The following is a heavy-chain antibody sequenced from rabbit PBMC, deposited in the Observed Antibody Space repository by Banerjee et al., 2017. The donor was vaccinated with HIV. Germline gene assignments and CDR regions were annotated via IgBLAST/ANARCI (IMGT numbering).Heavy chain of an antibody. CDR3: ARSGGAGGNYATRLYL. D-gene: IGHD8-1*01. CDR1: GFSFSSGYD. Sequence: QQQLVESGGGLVKPEGSLTLTCTASGFSFSSGYDMCWVRQAPGKGLEWIACIYAGSSGNTYYASWAKGRFTISKTSSTTVTLQMTSLTAADTATYFCARSGGAGGNYATRLYLWGPGTLVTVS. V-gene: IGHV1S45*01. CDR2: IYAGSSGNT. J-gene: IGHJ3*01.